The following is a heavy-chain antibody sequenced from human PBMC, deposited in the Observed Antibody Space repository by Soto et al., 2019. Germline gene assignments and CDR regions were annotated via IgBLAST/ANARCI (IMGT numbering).Heavy chain of an antibody. D-gene: IGHD2-21*01. CDR1: GFTFNNAW. CDR2: IKKETDGGTT. J-gene: IGHJ4*02. V-gene: IGHV3-15*01. CDR3: TTVFLWSYYFDN. Sequence: GGSLRLSCAGSGFTFNNAWMSWVRQAPGKGLEWVGRIKKETDGGTTDYAASVKGRFSISRDDSKNTVFLQMNSLRTEDTAVYYCTTVFLWSYYFDNWGPGTLVTVYS.